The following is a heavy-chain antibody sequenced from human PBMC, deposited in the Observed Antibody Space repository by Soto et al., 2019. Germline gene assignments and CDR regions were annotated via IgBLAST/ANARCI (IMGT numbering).Heavy chain of an antibody. CDR2: IYHSGSA. D-gene: IGHD1-26*01. CDR1: SRSISSSNW. Sequence: QVQLQESGPGLVKPSGTLSLTCAVSSRSISSSNWWSWVRQPPGKGLEWIGEIYHSGSANYNPSLKSRVTISVDKSNNQFSLRLSSVTAADTAIYYFAANGLYCLDYWGQGTQVTVSS. V-gene: IGHV4-4*02. CDR3: AANGLYCLDY. J-gene: IGHJ4*02.